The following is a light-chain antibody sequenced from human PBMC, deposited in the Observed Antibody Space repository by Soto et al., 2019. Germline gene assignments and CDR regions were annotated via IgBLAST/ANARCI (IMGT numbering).Light chain of an antibody. J-gene: IGKJ1*01. CDR3: QQYSSYPWT. CDR2: KAS. V-gene: IGKV1-5*03. CDR1: QSIGSW. Sequence: DVRMTQSPSTLSASVGDRVTITCRASQSIGSWLAWYQQIPGKAPNLLVYKASNLEGGVPSRFSGNGSGTEFSLSIGSLQPDDFATYYCQQYSSYPWTFGQGTRVDIK.